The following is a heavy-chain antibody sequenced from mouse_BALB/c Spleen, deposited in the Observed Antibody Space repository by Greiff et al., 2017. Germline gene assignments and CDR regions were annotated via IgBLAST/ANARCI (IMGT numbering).Heavy chain of an antibody. D-gene: IGHD2-2*01. Sequence: EVQLVESGGGLVQPGGSRKLSCAASGFTFSSFGMHWVRQAPEKGLEWVAYISSGSSTIYYADTVKGRFTISRDNPKNTLFLQMTSLRSEDTAMYYCARVDGYDVDMDYWGQGTSVTVSS. CDR1: GFTFSSFG. J-gene: IGHJ4*01. CDR3: ARVDGYDVDMDY. CDR2: ISSGSSTI. V-gene: IGHV5-17*02.